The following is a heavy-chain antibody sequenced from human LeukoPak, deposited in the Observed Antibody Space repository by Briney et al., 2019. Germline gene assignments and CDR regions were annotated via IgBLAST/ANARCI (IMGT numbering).Heavy chain of an antibody. J-gene: IGHJ3*02. CDR3: ARTCTDYSNFNDAFDI. Sequence: GESLKISCKGSGYRFTSYWIGWVRQMPGKGLEWMGIIYPGDSDTRYSPSFQGQVTISADKSISTAYLQWSSLKASDTAMYYCARTCTDYSNFNDAFDIWGQGTMVTVSS. V-gene: IGHV5-51*01. CDR1: GYRFTSYW. D-gene: IGHD4-11*01. CDR2: IYPGDSDT.